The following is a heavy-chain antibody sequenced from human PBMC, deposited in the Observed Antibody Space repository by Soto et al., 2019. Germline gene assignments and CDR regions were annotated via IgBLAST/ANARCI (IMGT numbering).Heavy chain of an antibody. J-gene: IGHJ3*02. D-gene: IGHD3-22*01. V-gene: IGHV1-69*13. Sequence: AVKVSCKASGGTFSSYAISWVRQAPGEGREWMGGIIPIFGTANYAQKFQGRVTITADEYTSTAYMELSSLRSEDTAVYYCARSVYYYYSSGPQDDAFDIWGQGTMVNVSS. CDR1: GGTFSSYA. CDR3: ARSVYYYYSSGPQDDAFDI. CDR2: IIPIFGTA.